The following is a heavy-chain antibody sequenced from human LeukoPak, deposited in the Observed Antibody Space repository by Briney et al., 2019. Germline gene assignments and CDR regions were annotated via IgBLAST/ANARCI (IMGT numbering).Heavy chain of an antibody. J-gene: IGHJ3*02. Sequence: PGGSLRLSCAASGFTFSSYAMSWVRQAPGQGLEWVSAISGSGGSTYYADSVKGRFTISRDNSKNTLYLQMNSLRAEDTAVYYCAKVELFSYAFDIWGQGTMVTVSS. CDR2: ISGSGGST. CDR1: GFTFSSYA. D-gene: IGHD1-26*01. CDR3: AKVELFSYAFDI. V-gene: IGHV3-23*01.